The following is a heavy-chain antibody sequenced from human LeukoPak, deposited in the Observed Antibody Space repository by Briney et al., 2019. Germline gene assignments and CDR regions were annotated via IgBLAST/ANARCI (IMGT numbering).Heavy chain of an antibody. V-gene: IGHV1-69*06. D-gene: IGHD1-7*01. CDR1: GGTFSSYA. J-gene: IGHJ6*03. CDR3: ATSGLELWTYYYYYYMDV. Sequence: SVKVSCKASGGTFSSYAISWVRQAPGQGLEWMGGIIPIFGTANYAQKFQGRVTITADKSTSTAYMELSSLRSEDTAVYYCATSGLELWTYYYYYYMDVWGKGTTVTVSS. CDR2: IIPIFGTA.